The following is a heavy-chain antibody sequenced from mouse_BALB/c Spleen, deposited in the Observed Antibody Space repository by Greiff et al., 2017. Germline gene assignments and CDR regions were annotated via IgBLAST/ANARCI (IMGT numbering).Heavy chain of an antibody. CDR2: IWAGGST. D-gene: IGHD2-2*01. Sequence: QVQLKESGPGLVAPSQSLSITCTVSGFSLTSYGVHWVRQPPGKGLEWLGVIWAGGSTNYTSALMSRLSISKDNSKSQVFLKMNSLQTEDTAMYYCARDRGGYDGGSAMDYWGQGTSVTVSS. CDR3: ARDRGGYDGGSAMDY. J-gene: IGHJ4*01. CDR1: GFSLTSYG. V-gene: IGHV2-9*02.